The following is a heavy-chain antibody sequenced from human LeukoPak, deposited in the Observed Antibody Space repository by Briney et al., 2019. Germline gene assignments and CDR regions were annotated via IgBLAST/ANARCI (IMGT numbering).Heavy chain of an antibody. CDR3: ARAEDSSGYYFAGFDY. CDR1: GDSVSSNSAA. J-gene: IGHJ4*02. Sequence: KASQTLSLTCAISGDSVSSNSAAWNWIRQSPSRGLEWLGRTYYRSKWYNDYAVSVKSRITINPDTSKNQFSLQLNSVTPEDTAVYYCARAEDSSGYYFAGFDYWGQGTLVTVSS. CDR2: TYYRSKWYN. V-gene: IGHV6-1*01. D-gene: IGHD3-22*01.